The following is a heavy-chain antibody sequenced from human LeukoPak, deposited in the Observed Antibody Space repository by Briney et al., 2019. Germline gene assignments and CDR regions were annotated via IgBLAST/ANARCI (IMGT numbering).Heavy chain of an antibody. D-gene: IGHD2-2*01. CDR1: GFTVSSNY. Sequence: PGGSLRLSCAASGFTVSSNYMSWVRQAPGKGLEWVSVIYSGGSTYYADSVKGRFTISRDNSKNTLYLQMNSLRAEDTAVYYCARVRGSTPPDYYMDVWGKGTTVTASS. J-gene: IGHJ6*03. V-gene: IGHV3-53*01. CDR3: ARVRGSTPPDYYMDV. CDR2: IYSGGST.